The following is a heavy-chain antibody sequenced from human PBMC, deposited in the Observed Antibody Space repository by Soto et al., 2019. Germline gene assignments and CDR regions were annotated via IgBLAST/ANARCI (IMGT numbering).Heavy chain of an antibody. Sequence: GGSLRLSCAASGFTFSSYWMHWVRQAPGKGLVWVSHINSDGSHTTYADSVKGRFTISRDNAKNTLYLQMNSLRAEDTAVYYCAKDRAYDSSGYDFDYWGQGTLVTVSS. V-gene: IGHV3-74*01. J-gene: IGHJ4*02. D-gene: IGHD3-22*01. CDR3: AKDRAYDSSGYDFDY. CDR1: GFTFSSYW. CDR2: INSDGSHT.